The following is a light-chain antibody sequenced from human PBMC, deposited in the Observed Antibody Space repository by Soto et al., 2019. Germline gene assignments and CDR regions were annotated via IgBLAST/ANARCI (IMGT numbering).Light chain of an antibody. J-gene: IGKJ5*01. CDR3: QQSYRTPIT. V-gene: IGKV1-39*01. CDR1: QDISNY. Sequence: DIQMTQSPSSLSASVGDRVTIACQASQDISNYLNWYQHKPGKAPEVLIYAASNLQSGVPSRFSGSGSGTDFTLTISSLQPADSATYYCQQSYRTPITFGQGTRLEI. CDR2: AAS.